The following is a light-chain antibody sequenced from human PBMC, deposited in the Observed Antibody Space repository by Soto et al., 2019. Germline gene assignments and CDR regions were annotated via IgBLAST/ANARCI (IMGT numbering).Light chain of an antibody. J-gene: IGLJ1*01. Sequence: QSALTQRASVSGSPGQSITISCTGTSSDVGGYNYVSWYQQHPGKAPKLMIYEVSNRPSGVSNRLSGSKSGNTASLTISGLQAEDEADYYCSSYTSSSTPLYVFGTGTKVTVL. V-gene: IGLV2-14*01. CDR3: SSYTSSSTPLYV. CDR2: EVS. CDR1: SSDVGGYNY.